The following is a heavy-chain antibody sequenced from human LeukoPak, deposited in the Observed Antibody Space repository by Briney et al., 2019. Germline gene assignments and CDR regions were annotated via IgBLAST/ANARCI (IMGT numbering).Heavy chain of an antibody. CDR2: IYWDDDK. Sequence: GSGPTLVKPTQTLTLTCTFSGFSLSTSGVGVGWIRQPPGKALEWLALIYWDDDKRYSPSLKSRLTITKDTSKNQVVLTMTNMDPVDTATYYCAHIGGGGDSSGYQTLDFDYWGQGTLVTVSS. V-gene: IGHV2-5*02. CDR1: GFSLSTSGVG. CDR3: AHIGGGGDSSGYQTLDFDY. J-gene: IGHJ4*02. D-gene: IGHD3-22*01.